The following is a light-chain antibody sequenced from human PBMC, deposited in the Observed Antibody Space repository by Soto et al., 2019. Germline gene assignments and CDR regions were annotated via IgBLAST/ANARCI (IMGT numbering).Light chain of an antibody. CDR1: SSDIGTYDY. Sequence: QSVLTQPPSASGSPGQSVTISCTGTSSDIGTYDYVSWYQHLPDNAPKLIIYEVSKRPSGVPDRFSGSKSGNTASLTVSGLQAEDEGNYYCCSYGGGNNFYVFGTG. V-gene: IGLV2-8*01. CDR3: CSYGGGNNFYV. CDR2: EVS. J-gene: IGLJ1*01.